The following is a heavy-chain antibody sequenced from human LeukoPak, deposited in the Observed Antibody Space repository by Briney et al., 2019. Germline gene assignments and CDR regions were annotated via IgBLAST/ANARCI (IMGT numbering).Heavy chain of an antibody. CDR3: ARDHSSYGQYNWFDP. D-gene: IGHD5-12*01. V-gene: IGHV4-59*01. CDR1: GGSISSYY. Sequence: SETLSLTCTVSGGSISSYYWSWIRQPPGKGLEWIGYIYYSGSTNYNPSLKSRVTISVDTSKNQFSLKLSSVTAADTAVYYCARDHSSYGQYNWFDPWGQGTLVTVSS. CDR2: IYYSGST. J-gene: IGHJ5*02.